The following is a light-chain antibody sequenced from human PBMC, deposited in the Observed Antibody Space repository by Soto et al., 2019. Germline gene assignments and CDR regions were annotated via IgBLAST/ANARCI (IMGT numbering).Light chain of an antibody. V-gene: IGKV3-15*01. CDR2: GAS. CDR1: QTINNN. Sequence: VMTQAPATLSVSPGERATLSCRASQTINNNVAWYQLKDGQVPRLVIYGASTRATDIPARFSGSGSGTDFTLTISSLQSEDFAEYHCQQYNNWPQTFGHGAKV. J-gene: IGKJ1*01. CDR3: QQYNNWPQT.